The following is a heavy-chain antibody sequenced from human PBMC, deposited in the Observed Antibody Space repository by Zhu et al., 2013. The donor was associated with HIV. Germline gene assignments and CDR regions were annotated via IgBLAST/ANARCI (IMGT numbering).Heavy chain of an antibody. CDR2: IIPIFGTA. V-gene: IGHV1-69*12. Sequence: QVQLVQSGAEVKKPGSSVKVSCKASGGTFSSYAISWVQQAPGQGLEWMGGIIPIFGTANYAQKFQGRVTITADESTSTAYMELSSLRSEDTAVYYCARDRRGGVVAATPNWFDPGAREPWSPSPQ. CDR3: ARDRRGGVVAATPNWFDP. J-gene: IGHJ5*02. D-gene: IGHD2-15*01. CDR1: GGTFSSYA.